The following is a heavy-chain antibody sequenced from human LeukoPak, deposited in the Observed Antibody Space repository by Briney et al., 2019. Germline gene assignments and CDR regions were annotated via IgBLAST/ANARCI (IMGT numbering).Heavy chain of an antibody. D-gene: IGHD4-23*01. J-gene: IGHJ4*02. CDR1: GGSFSGYY. V-gene: IGHV4-34*01. CDR2: INHSGST. CDR3: ASSTGVVTLDY. Sequence: TSETLSLTCAVYGGSFSGYYWSWIRQPPGKGLEWIGEINHSGSTNYNPSLKSRVTISVDTSKNQFSLQLSSVTAAATAVYYCASSTGVVTLDYWGQGTLVTVSS.